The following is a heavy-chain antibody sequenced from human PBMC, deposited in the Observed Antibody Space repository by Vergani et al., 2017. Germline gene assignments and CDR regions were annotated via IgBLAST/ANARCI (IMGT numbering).Heavy chain of an antibody. CDR3: ARQPGRDSRGYYYYGMDV. V-gene: IGHV4-59*01. CDR2: IYYSGST. J-gene: IGHJ6*02. Sequence: QVQLQESGPGLVKPSETLSLTCTVSGGSISSYYWSWIRQPPGKGLEWIGYIYYSGSTNYNPSLKSRVTISVDTSKNQFSLKLSSVTAADTAVYYCARQPGRDSRGYYYYGMDVWGQGTTVTVSS. D-gene: IGHD3-10*01. CDR1: GGSISSYY.